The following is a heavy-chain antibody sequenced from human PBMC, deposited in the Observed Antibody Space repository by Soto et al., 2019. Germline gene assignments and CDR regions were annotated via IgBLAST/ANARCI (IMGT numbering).Heavy chain of an antibody. CDR2: ISSSSSYI. CDR3: AREIHHCSGGSCYSVDY. V-gene: IGHV3-21*01. Sequence: PGGSLRLSCAASGFTFSSYSMNWVRQAPGKGLEWVSSISSSSSYIYYADSVKGRFTISRDNARNTVYLQMNSLRAEDTAVYYCAREIHHCSGGSCYSVDYWGQGTLVTVSS. J-gene: IGHJ4*02. D-gene: IGHD2-15*01. CDR1: GFTFSSYS.